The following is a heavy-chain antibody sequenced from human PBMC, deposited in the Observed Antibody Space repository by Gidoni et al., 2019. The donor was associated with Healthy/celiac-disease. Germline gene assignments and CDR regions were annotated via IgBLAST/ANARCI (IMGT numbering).Heavy chain of an antibody. V-gene: IGHV4-39*07. CDR1: GGSISSSSYY. CDR3: ARSTYYYDSSGYPDAFDI. J-gene: IGHJ3*02. Sequence: QLQLQESGPGLVKPSETLSLTCTVSGGSISSSSYYWGWIRQPPGKGLEWIGSIYYSGSTYYNPSLKSRVTISVDTSKNQFSLKLSSVTAADTAVYYCARSTYYYDSSGYPDAFDIWGQGTMVTVSS. CDR2: IYYSGST. D-gene: IGHD3-22*01.